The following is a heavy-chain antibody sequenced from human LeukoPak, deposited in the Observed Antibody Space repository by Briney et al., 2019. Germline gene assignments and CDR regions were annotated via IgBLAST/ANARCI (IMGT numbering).Heavy chain of an antibody. J-gene: IGHJ5*02. Sequence: SETLSLTCTVSGGSISSSNYYWVWIRQPPGKGLEWIGSIFYSGNTYYNPSLKSRVTISIDTSKNQFSLKLSSVTAADTAVYYKARPQYEMRFDPWGQGTQVTVSS. CDR3: ARPQYEMRFDP. V-gene: IGHV4-39*01. D-gene: IGHD5-24*01. CDR2: IFYSGNT. CDR1: GGSISSSNYY.